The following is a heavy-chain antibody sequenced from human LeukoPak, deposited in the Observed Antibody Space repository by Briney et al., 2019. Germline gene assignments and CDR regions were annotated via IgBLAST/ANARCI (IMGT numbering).Heavy chain of an antibody. CDR3: ARARPIYSSSPFDY. Sequence: GSSVKVSCKASGGTFSSYAISWVRQAPGQGLEWMGRIIPILGIANYAQKFQGRVTITTDESTSTAYMELSSLRSEDTAVYYCARARPIYSSSPFDYWGQGTLVTVSS. V-gene: IGHV1-69*04. CDR2: IIPILGIA. D-gene: IGHD6-6*01. J-gene: IGHJ4*02. CDR1: GGTFSSYA.